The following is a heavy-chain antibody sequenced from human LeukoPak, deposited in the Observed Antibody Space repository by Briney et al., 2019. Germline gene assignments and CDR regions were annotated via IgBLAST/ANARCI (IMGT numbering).Heavy chain of an antibody. D-gene: IGHD5-18*01. J-gene: IGHJ4*02. V-gene: IGHV3-33*08. CDR1: GFTFSSYG. Sequence: QPGRSLRLSCAASGFTFSSYGMHWVRQAPGKGLEWVAVIWYDGSNKYYADSVKGRFTISRDNSKNTLYLQMNSLRAEDTGVYYCARETAMVPDYWGQGTLVTVSS. CDR3: ARETAMVPDY. CDR2: IWYDGSNK.